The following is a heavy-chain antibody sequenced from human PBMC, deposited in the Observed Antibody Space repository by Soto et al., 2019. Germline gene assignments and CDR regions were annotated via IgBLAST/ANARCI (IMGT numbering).Heavy chain of an antibody. CDR1: GFSLSITRMA. Sequence: QITLKESGPTLVKPTQTLTLTCTFSGFSLSITRMAVGWFRQPPVKALEWLALIYWEDDKRYSPFLKSRLTIPKDTSKNHVVLTMSNMDPVDTARYYCAHIVVAGLGYYFDYWGQGTLVTVSS. CDR3: AHIVVAGLGYYFDY. J-gene: IGHJ4*02. D-gene: IGHD6-19*01. V-gene: IGHV2-5*02. CDR2: IYWEDDK.